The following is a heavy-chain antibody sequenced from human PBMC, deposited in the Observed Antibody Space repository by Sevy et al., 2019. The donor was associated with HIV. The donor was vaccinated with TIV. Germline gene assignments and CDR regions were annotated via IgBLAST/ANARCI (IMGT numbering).Heavy chain of an antibody. D-gene: IGHD6-6*01. CDR3: TRDRKGAARPPDDY. CDR2: IRSKAYGGTT. V-gene: IGHV3-49*03. CDR1: GFTFGDYA. Sequence: GGSLRLSCTASGFTFGDYAMSWFRQAPGKGLEWVGFIRSKAYGGTTEYAAAVKVRFTISRDDSKRIAYLQMNSLKTEDTAVYYCTRDRKGAARPPDDYWGQGTLVTVSS. J-gene: IGHJ4*02.